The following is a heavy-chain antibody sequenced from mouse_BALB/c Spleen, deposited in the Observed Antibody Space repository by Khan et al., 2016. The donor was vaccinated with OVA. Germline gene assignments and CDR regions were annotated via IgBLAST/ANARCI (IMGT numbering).Heavy chain of an antibody. CDR2: IWAGGST. D-gene: IGHD1-1*01. CDR1: GFSLTSYG. CDR3: ARETTVESYWYFDV. J-gene: IGHJ1*01. Sequence: QVQLKESGPGLVAPSQSLSITCTVSGFSLTSYGVHWVRQPPGQGLEWLGVIWAGGSTTYNSALLSRLSISNDNSKSQVFLKMNSLQTDDTVMYYCARETTVESYWYFDVWGAGTTVTVAS. V-gene: IGHV2-9*02.